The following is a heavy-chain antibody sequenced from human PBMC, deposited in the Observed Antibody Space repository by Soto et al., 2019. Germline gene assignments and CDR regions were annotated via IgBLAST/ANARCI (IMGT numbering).Heavy chain of an antibody. CDR3: ARGFQSSFGY. CDR2: IYSGGST. CDR1: GFTVSNSY. J-gene: IGHJ4*02. V-gene: IGHV3-53*01. D-gene: IGHD2-21*01. Sequence: GGSLRLSCAASGFTVSNSYMSWVRQAPGKGLEWVSVIYSGGSTYYADSVRGRFTISRDSSKNTLYLQMNSLRAEDTAVYYCARGFQSSFGYWGQGTLVTVSS.